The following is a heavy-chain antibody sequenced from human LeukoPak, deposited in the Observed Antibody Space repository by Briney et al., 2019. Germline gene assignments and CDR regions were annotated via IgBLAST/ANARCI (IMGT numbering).Heavy chain of an antibody. Sequence: ASVKVSCKASGYTFTIYDINWVRQATGQGLEWMGWMNPNSGNTGYAQKFQGRVTMTRDTSTSTAYMELRSLRSDDTAVYYCARGRGIRDIVVVPAASYYYYYMDVWGKGTTVTVSS. D-gene: IGHD2-2*01. CDR2: MNPNSGNT. CDR3: ARGRGIRDIVVVPAASYYYYYMDV. J-gene: IGHJ6*03. V-gene: IGHV1-8*01. CDR1: GYTFTIYD.